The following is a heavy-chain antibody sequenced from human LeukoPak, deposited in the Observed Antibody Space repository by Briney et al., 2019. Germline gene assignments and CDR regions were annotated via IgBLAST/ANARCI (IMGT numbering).Heavy chain of an antibody. J-gene: IGHJ3*02. CDR2: IGWNSGSI. V-gene: IGHV3-9*01. CDR3: AKDGTKRWLQLGPHDAFDI. CDR1: GFTFDDYA. D-gene: IGHD5-12*01. Sequence: GGSLRLSCAASGFTFDDYAMHWVRQAPGKGLEWVSGIGWNSGSIGYADSVKGRFTISRDNAKNSLYLQMNSLRAEDTALYYCAKDGTKRWLQLGPHDAFDIWGQGTMVTVSS.